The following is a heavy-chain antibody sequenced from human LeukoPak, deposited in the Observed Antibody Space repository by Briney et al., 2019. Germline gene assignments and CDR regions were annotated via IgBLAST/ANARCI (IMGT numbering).Heavy chain of an antibody. CDR2: IYTSGST. V-gene: IGHV4-61*02. CDR1: GGSISSGRYY. D-gene: IGHD1-26*01. J-gene: IGHJ4*02. Sequence: SETLSLTCTVSGGSISSGRYYWSWIRQPAGKGLEWIGRIYTSGSTNYNPSLKSRVTISVDTSKNQFSLKLSSVTAADTAVYYCSREGENSGSYYFDYWGQGTLVTVSS. CDR3: SREGENSGSYYFDY.